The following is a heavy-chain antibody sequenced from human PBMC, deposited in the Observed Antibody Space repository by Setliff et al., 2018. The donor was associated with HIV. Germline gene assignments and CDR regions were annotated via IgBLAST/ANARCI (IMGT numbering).Heavy chain of an antibody. CDR3: ARYLFCGGDCYSGFDY. J-gene: IGHJ4*02. D-gene: IGHD2-21*02. CDR1: GGSISSYY. CDR2: IYYSGST. Sequence: SETLSLTCTVSGGSISSYYWSWIRQPPGKGLEWIGYIYYSGSTNYNPSLKSRVTISLDTSKNQSSLRLTSVTAADTAVYYCARYLFCGGDCYSGFDYWGQGTLVTVSS. V-gene: IGHV4-59*01.